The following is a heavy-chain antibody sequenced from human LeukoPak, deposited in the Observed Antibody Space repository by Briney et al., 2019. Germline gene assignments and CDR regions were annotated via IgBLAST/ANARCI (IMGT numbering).Heavy chain of an antibody. D-gene: IGHD6-13*01. V-gene: IGHV3-30*18. CDR3: AKSAGSSWSRPDY. Sequence: PGRSLRLSCAASGFTFSSYGMHWVRQAPGKGLEWVAVISYDGSNKYYADSVKGRFTISRDNSKNTLYLQMNSLRAEDTAVYYCAKSAGSSWSRPDYWGQGTLVAVSS. CDR2: ISYDGSNK. J-gene: IGHJ4*02. CDR1: GFTFSSYG.